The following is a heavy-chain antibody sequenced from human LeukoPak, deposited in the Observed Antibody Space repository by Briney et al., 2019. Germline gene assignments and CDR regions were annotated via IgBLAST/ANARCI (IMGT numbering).Heavy chain of an antibody. Sequence: GGSLRLSCAASGFTFSSYGMHWVRQAPGKGLEWVAVISYDGSNKYYADSVKGRFTISRDNSKNTLYLQMNSLRAEDTAVYYCATPTAALRYFDWLLSYWGQGTLVTVSS. D-gene: IGHD3-9*01. V-gene: IGHV3-30*03. CDR2: ISYDGSNK. CDR1: GFTFSSYG. J-gene: IGHJ4*02. CDR3: ATPTAALRYFDWLLSY.